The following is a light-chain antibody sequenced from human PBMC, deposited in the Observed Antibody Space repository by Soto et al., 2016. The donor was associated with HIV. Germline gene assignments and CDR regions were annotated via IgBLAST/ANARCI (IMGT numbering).Light chain of an antibody. CDR3: NSHDIFDLVV. Sequence: SSELTQDPVVSVALGQTVRITCQGDSLRLYFPSWYQQKPGQAPLLVMYGRNNRPSGIPDRISGSTSGNTASLTITGAQAEDEADYYCNSHDIFDLVVFGGGTKLTV. V-gene: IGLV3-19*01. J-gene: IGLJ3*02. CDR1: SLRLYF. CDR2: GRN.